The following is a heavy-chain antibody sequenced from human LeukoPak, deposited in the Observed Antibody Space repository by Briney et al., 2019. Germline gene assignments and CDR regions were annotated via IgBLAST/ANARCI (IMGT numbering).Heavy chain of an antibody. Sequence: GGSLRLSCAASGFTFSSYWMHWVRQAPGKGLMWVSRINSDGSSTSYADSVKGRFTISRDNAKNTLYLQMNSLRADDTAVYYCARRYCSSTSCVNWFDSWGQGTLVTVSS. V-gene: IGHV3-74*01. CDR1: GFTFSSYW. J-gene: IGHJ5*01. D-gene: IGHD2-2*01. CDR3: ARRYCSSTSCVNWFDS. CDR2: INSDGSST.